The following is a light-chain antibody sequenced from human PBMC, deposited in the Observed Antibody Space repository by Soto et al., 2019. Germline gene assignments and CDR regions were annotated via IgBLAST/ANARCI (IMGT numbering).Light chain of an antibody. J-gene: IGLJ2*01. CDR1: SSDIGGYNY. CDR2: EVS. V-gene: IGLV2-14*01. Sequence: QSALTRPASVSGSPGQSITISCTGTSSDIGGYNYVSWYQQHPGKAPKLMIYEVSNRPSGVSNRFSGSKSGNTASLTISGLQAEDEADYYCSSYTTSNSLEFGGGTKVTVL. CDR3: SSYTTSNSLE.